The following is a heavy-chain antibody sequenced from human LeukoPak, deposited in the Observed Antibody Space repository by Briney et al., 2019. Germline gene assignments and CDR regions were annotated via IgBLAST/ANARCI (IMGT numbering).Heavy chain of an antibody. Sequence: GGSLRLSCAASGFTFISYAMSWVRQAPGKGLEWVSAIRGSGGSTSYADSVKGRFTISRDNSENTLYLQINSLRAEDTAVYYCAKANYDSSAYYWSDWGQGTLVTVSS. J-gene: IGHJ4*02. CDR3: AKANYDSSAYYWSD. V-gene: IGHV3-23*01. D-gene: IGHD3-22*01. CDR2: IRGSGGST. CDR1: GFTFISYA.